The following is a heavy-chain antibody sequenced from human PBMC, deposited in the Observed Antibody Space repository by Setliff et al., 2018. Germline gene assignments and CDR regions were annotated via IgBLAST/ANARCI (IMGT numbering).Heavy chain of an antibody. CDR2: ISGSVGST. CDR3: ARNWVTAQHYYYGMDV. V-gene: IGHV3-23*01. CDR1: GFTFSSYA. D-gene: IGHD2-21*02. J-gene: IGHJ6*02. Sequence: GGSLRLSCAASGFTFSSYAMSWVRQAPGKGLEWVSAISGSVGSTYYADSVKGRFTISRDNSKNTLYLQMDSLRAEDTAVYYCARNWVTAQHYYYGMDVWGQGTTVTVSS.